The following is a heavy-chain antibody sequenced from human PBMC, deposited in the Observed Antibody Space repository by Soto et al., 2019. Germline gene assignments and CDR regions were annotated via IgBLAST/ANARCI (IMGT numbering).Heavy chain of an antibody. J-gene: IGHJ6*02. CDR1: GYSFTNYW. Sequence: EMQLVQSGTEVKKPGESLKISCKATGYSFTNYWIGWVRQIPGKGLEWMGTIYPGDSDTRYGPAFEVQVTISADKSITSAYLQWRRLTASDTAVYFWARRRPYCISKICLARYYYALDVWGQGTTVIVSS. V-gene: IGHV5-51*01. CDR3: ARRRPYCISKICLARYYYALDV. D-gene: IGHD2-2*01. CDR2: IYPGDSDT.